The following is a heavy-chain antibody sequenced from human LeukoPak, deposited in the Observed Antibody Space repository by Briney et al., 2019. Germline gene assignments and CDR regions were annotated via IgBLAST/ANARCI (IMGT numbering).Heavy chain of an antibody. Sequence: ASVKVFCKTFGFTFTNSAVEWVRQARGQPPEWIGWIVVGSSNADYTQKFQERVTITRDMSTGTAYMELSSLRSEDTAVYYCAARPGGYASFDIWGQGTMVTVSS. V-gene: IGHV1-58*01. J-gene: IGHJ3*02. D-gene: IGHD3-16*01. CDR3: AARPGGYASFDI. CDR2: IVVGSSNA. CDR1: GFTFTNSA.